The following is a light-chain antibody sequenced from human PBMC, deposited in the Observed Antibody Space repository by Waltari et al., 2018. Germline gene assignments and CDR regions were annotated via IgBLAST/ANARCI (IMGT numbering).Light chain of an antibody. CDR1: SSDVGRSNF. CDR2: DVN. Sequence: QSALTQPASVSGSPGQSSTISCTGTSSDVGRSNFVSWYQQHPGKAPKLIIYDVNKWPSGISNRFSGSKSGNTASLTISGLQAEDEADYYCSSFTSSNTVVFGGGTKLTVL. CDR3: SSFTSSNTVV. V-gene: IGLV2-14*03. J-gene: IGLJ2*01.